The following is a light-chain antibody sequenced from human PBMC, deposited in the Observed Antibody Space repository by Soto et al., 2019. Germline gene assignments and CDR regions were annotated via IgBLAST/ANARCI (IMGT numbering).Light chain of an antibody. Sequence: SVLTQPPAVSAAPGQTLTIPCAGTTSNIGDNYVSWYQQVPGAAPKLLMYDNDKRPSGIPDRFSGSKSGTSATLGITGLQTGDEADYYCGTWDSSLSAVVFGGGTQLTVL. CDR2: DND. CDR1: TSNIGDNY. J-gene: IGLJ2*01. CDR3: GTWDSSLSAVV. V-gene: IGLV1-51*01.